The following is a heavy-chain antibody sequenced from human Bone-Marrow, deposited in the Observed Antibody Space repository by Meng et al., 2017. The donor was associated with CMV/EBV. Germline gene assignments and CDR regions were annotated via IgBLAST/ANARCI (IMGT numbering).Heavy chain of an antibody. J-gene: IGHJ6*01. D-gene: IGHD3-3*01. CDR2: INPNSGRT. Sequence: ASLKVFCKASGYTFTGCYMHWVRQAPGQGLEWMGWINPNSGRTNYAQKFQGRVTRTRDTSISTAYMELSRLRSDDTAVYYCARGLRVLRFLELTSYYYYYGMDVWGQGTTVTVSS. CDR1: GYTFTGCY. V-gene: IGHV1-2*02. CDR3: ARGLRVLRFLELTSYYYYYGMDV.